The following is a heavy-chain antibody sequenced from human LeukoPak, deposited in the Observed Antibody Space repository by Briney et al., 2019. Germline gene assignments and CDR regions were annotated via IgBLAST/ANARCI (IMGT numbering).Heavy chain of an antibody. Sequence: GGSLRLSCAASGFTFSSYWMHWVRQAPGKGLVWVSRINSDGSSTSYADSVKGRFTISRDNAKNSLYLQMNSLRAEDTAVYYCARGIAAAGTIHYYYGMDVWGQGTTVTVSS. CDR1: GFTFSSYW. D-gene: IGHD6-13*01. CDR3: ARGIAAAGTIHYYYGMDV. J-gene: IGHJ6*02. CDR2: INSDGSST. V-gene: IGHV3-74*01.